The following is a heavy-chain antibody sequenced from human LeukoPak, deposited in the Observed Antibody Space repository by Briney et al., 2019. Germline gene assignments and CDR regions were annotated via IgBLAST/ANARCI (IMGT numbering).Heavy chain of an antibody. D-gene: IGHD3-22*01. Sequence: SVKVSCKSSGGTLITYTFTWVRQAPGQGLEWMGGITPIFGSANYAQKFQGRVTITADESTSTAHMELSSLRSEDTALYYCAREHYYQSSGYVGGNMDVWGQGTAVTVSS. V-gene: IGHV1-69*13. CDR3: AREHYYQSSGYVGGNMDV. CDR1: GGTLITYT. CDR2: ITPIFGSA. J-gene: IGHJ6*02.